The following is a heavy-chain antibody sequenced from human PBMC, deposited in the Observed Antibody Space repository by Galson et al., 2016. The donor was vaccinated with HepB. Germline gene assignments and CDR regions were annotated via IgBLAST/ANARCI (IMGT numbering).Heavy chain of an antibody. CDR1: GYSFSRFL. CDR2: IYPGDSDT. J-gene: IGHJ4*02. Sequence: QSGAEVTKPGESLKISCKGSGYSFSRFLNGWGRQMPGKGLEWMGIIYPGDSDTQYSPSFPGQVTISADKPIRTAYLQWSSLKASDTAMYYCARVQGRLGFSSSWYWPCDYWGQGTLVTVSS. V-gene: IGHV5-51*01. D-gene: IGHD6-13*01. CDR3: ARVQGRLGFSSSWYWPCDY.